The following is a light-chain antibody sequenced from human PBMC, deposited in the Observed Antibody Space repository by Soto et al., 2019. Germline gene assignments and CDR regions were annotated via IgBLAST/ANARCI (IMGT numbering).Light chain of an antibody. Sequence: EIEMTQSRATLSVSPGPRSTLACRASQSVSSNLAWYQQKPGSAPRLLXYAASTRATGVPARFSGSGSWKEFTLNISSLQSEDCAVYYCQQYDDWPPMYTVGQGTKVDIK. CDR3: QQYDDWPPMYT. V-gene: IGKV3-15*01. CDR2: AAS. CDR1: QSVSSN. J-gene: IGKJ2*01.